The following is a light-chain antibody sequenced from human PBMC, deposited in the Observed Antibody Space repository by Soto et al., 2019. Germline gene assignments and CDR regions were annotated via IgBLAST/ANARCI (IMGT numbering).Light chain of an antibody. CDR3: CSYAGINDYV. CDR1: SSDVGGYNY. J-gene: IGLJ1*01. Sequence: QSVLTQPPSASGSPGQSVTITCTVSSSDVGGYNYVSWYQQYPGKAPKLMIYEVSKRPSGVPDRFSGSKSGNTASLTVSGLQAEDEADYYCCSYAGINDYVFGTGTKVTVL. V-gene: IGLV2-8*01. CDR2: EVS.